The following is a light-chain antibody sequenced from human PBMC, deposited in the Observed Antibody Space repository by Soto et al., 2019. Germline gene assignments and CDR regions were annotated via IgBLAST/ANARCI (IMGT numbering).Light chain of an antibody. CDR2: GAS. J-gene: IGKJ4*01. Sequence: EIVLTQSPGTLSLSPVERATLSCRASQSVTSSYLAWYQQKPGQAPRLLIYGASSRATGIPDRFSGSGSGTDFTLTISRLEPEDFAMYYCHQYGSSPLTFGGGTKVEIK. CDR3: HQYGSSPLT. V-gene: IGKV3-20*01. CDR1: QSVTSSY.